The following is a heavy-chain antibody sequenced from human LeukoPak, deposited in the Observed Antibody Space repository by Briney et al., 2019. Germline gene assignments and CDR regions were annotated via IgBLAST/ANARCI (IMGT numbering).Heavy chain of an antibody. J-gene: IGHJ4*02. V-gene: IGHV3-66*01. CDR2: IYSGGST. CDR3: ARDNIPSLYYFDY. CDR1: GFTVSSNY. Sequence: GGSLRLSCAASGFTVSSNYMSWVRQAPGKGLEWVSVIYSGGSTYYADSVKGRFTISRDNSKNTLYLQMNSLRAEDTAVYYCARDNIPSLYYFDYWGQGTLVTVSS.